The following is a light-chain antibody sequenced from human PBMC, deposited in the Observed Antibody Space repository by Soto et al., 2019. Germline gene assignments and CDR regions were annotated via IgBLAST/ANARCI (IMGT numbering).Light chain of an antibody. J-gene: IGKJ1*01. V-gene: IGKV3-20*01. CDR2: TAS. CDR1: QSVSSSY. Sequence: EIVLTQSPATLSLSPGERATLSCGASQSVSSSYLAWYQQRPGQAPRLLIYTASSRATGIPDRFSGSGSGTDFTLTISRLEPEDFAVYYCQQYGSSLTWTFGQGTKVDIK. CDR3: QQYGSSLTWT.